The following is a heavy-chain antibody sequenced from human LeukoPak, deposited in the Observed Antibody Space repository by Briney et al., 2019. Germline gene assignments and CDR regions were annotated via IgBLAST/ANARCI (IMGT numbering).Heavy chain of an antibody. CDR2: FDPEDGET. D-gene: IGHD4-17*01. V-gene: IGHV1-24*01. Sequence: ASVKVSCKVSGYTLTELSMHWVRQAPGKGLEWMGGFDPEDGETIYAQKFQGRVTMTEDTSTDTAYMELSSLRSEDTAVYYCATGGGDYGDYVNVKGGRWFDPWGQGTLVTVSS. CDR3: ATGGGDYGDYVNVKGGRWFDP. J-gene: IGHJ5*02. CDR1: GYTLTELS.